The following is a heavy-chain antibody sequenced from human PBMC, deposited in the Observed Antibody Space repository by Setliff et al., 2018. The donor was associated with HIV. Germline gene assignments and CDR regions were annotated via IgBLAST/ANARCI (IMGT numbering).Heavy chain of an antibody. J-gene: IGHJ4*02. Sequence: PGGSLPLPCAASGFTFSDYYMTWIRQAPGQGLEWVSYISTSGNTIYYADSVKGRFTISRDNAKNSLYLQMNSLRAEDTAVYYCARTNQDYYDSSGYYYDYRGQGTLVTVSS. D-gene: IGHD3-22*01. V-gene: IGHV3-11*04. CDR3: ARTNQDYYDSSGYYYDY. CDR1: GFTFSDYY. CDR2: ISTSGNTI.